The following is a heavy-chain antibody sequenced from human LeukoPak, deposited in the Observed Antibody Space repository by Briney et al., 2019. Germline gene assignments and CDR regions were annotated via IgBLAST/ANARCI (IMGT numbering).Heavy chain of an antibody. V-gene: IGHV3-48*01. D-gene: IGHD6-19*01. CDR3: ARDVEQWLVRVYYFDY. CDR1: GFTLSSYS. J-gene: IGHJ4*02. CDR2: ISSGSTTI. Sequence: GGSLRLSCATSGFTLSSYSMNWVRQAPGKGLEWVSDISSGSTTIYYADSVKGRFTISRDNAKNSLYLQMNSLRAEDTAVYYCARDVEQWLVRVYYFDYWGQGTLVTVSS.